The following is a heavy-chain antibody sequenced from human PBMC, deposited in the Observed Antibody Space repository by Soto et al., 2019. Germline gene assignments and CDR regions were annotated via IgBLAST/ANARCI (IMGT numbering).Heavy chain of an antibody. J-gene: IGHJ6*02. CDR2: IFYSGST. V-gene: IGHV4-61*01. Sequence: QVQLQESGPGLVKPSETLSLTCTVSGGSVSSGSYYWSWIRQPPGKGLEWIGYIFYSGSTNYNPSLESRITISVDTSKNQFSLRLSSVTAADTAVYYCARDASAAYYYYYGMDVWGQGTAFTVSS. D-gene: IGHD6-13*01. CDR1: GGSVSSGSYY. CDR3: ARDASAAYYYYYGMDV.